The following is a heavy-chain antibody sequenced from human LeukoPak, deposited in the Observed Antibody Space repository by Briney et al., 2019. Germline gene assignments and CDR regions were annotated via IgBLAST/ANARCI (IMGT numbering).Heavy chain of an antibody. CDR2: ISGYNYNT. CDR3: ARGKSVATAPRHPFDY. CDR1: GYSFTSYG. Sequence: GASVKVSCKASGYSFTSYGISWVRQAPGQGLEWMGWISGYNYNTNHAQKFRGRVTMTTDTSTNTVDMELRSLRSDDTAVYYCARGKSVATAPRHPFDYWGQGTLVTVSS. V-gene: IGHV1-18*01. J-gene: IGHJ4*02. D-gene: IGHD5-12*01.